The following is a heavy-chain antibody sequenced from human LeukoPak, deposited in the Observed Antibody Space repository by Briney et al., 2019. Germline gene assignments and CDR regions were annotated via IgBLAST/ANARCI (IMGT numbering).Heavy chain of an antibody. J-gene: IGHJ6*03. Sequence: NPSETLSLTCTVSGGSISSYYWSWIRQPAGKGLEWIGRIYTSGSTNYNPSLKSRVTMSVDTSKNQFSLKLSSVTAADTAVYYCARDRGITMVRGVIGYYYYMDVWGKGTTVTISS. V-gene: IGHV4-4*07. CDR3: ARDRGITMVRGVIGYYYYMDV. CDR1: GGSISSYY. CDR2: IYTSGST. D-gene: IGHD3-10*01.